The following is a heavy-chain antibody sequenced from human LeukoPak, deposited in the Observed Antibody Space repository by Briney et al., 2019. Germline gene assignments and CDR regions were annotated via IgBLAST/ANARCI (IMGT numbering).Heavy chain of an antibody. J-gene: IGHJ3*02. CDR1: GGTFSSYA. Sequence: SVKVSCKASGGTFSSYAISWVRQAPGQGLEWMGRIIPILGIANYAQKFQGRVTITANKSTSTAYMELSSLRSEDTAVYYCAIFYDFTEGDAFDIWGQGTMVTVSS. CDR3: AIFYDFTEGDAFDI. D-gene: IGHD3-3*01. CDR2: IIPILGIA. V-gene: IGHV1-69*04.